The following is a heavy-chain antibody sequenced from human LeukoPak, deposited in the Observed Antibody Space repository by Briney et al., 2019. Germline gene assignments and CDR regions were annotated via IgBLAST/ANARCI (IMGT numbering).Heavy chain of an antibody. CDR2: ISYDGSNK. D-gene: IGHD1-26*01. Sequence: GRSLRLSCAASGFTFSSYAMHWVRQAPGKGLEWVAVISYDGSNKYYADSVKGRFTISRDNSKNTLYLQMNSLRAEDTAVYYCARDEGPVGADFDYWGQGTLVTVSS. V-gene: IGHV3-30-3*01. CDR1: GFTFSSYA. J-gene: IGHJ4*02. CDR3: ARDEGPVGADFDY.